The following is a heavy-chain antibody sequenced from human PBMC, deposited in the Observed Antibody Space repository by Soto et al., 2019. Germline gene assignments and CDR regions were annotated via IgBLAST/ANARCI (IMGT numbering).Heavy chain of an antibody. CDR2: SSAYSGNT. D-gene: IGHD2-21*02. Sequence: QVQLVQSGAEVKKPGASVKVSCKASGYTFTSYGISWVRQAPGQGLEWMGWSSAYSGNTNYAQKLQGRVTMTTDTSTSTAYMGLRSLRSDDTAGYYCARDKGAYCGGDCYSTWFDPWGHGTLVTVSS. CDR1: GYTFTSYG. J-gene: IGHJ5*02. V-gene: IGHV1-18*01. CDR3: ARDKGAYCGGDCYSTWFDP.